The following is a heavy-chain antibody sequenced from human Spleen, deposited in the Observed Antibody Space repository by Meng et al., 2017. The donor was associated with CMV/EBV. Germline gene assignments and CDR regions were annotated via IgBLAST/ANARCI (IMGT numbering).Heavy chain of an antibody. CDR2: IYYSGST. Sequence: GSLRLSCTVSGGSVSSGGYYWSWIRQPPGKGLEWIGYIYYSGSTKYNPSLKSLVTISVDTSKNQFSLKLSSATAADTAVYYCAREREIPAAIARYAFDIWGQGTMVTVSS. CDR1: GGSVSSGGYY. V-gene: IGHV4-61*08. D-gene: IGHD2-2*01. CDR3: AREREIPAAIARYAFDI. J-gene: IGHJ3*02.